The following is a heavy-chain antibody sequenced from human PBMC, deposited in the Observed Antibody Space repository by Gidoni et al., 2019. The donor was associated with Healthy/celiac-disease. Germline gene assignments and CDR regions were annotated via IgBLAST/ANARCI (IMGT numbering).Heavy chain of an antibody. Sequence: EVQLLESGGGLLQPGGFPRLSCADSVVYFSSYAMSWVRQAPGKGLEWFSAISGSGGSKYYADSVKCRFTISRDNSKNTLYLQMNSLRAEDTAVYYCAKDDSSGPDAFDIWGQGTMVTVSS. D-gene: IGHD3-22*01. V-gene: IGHV3-23*01. CDR1: VVYFSSYA. CDR3: AKDDSSGPDAFDI. CDR2: ISGSGGSK. J-gene: IGHJ3*02.